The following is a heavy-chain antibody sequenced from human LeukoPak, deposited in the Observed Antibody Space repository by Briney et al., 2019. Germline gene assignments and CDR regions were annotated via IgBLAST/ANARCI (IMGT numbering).Heavy chain of an antibody. CDR1: GFTFSSYV. D-gene: IGHD6-6*01. J-gene: IGHJ6*03. V-gene: IGHV3-23*01. Sequence: PGGSLRLSCAASGFTFSSYVMSWVRQAPGKGLEWVSAISGSGGSTYYADSVKGRFTISRDNSKNTLYLQMNSLRAEDTAVYYCARENRIAARPPDYYYYYYMDVWGKGATVTVSS. CDR3: ARENRIAARPPDYYYYYYMDV. CDR2: ISGSGGST.